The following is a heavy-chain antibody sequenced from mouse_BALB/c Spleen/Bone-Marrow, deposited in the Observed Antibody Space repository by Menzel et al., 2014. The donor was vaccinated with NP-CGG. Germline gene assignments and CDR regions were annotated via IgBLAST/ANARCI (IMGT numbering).Heavy chain of an antibody. D-gene: IGHD2-1*01. Sequence: EVKLVESGGGLVQPGGSRKLSCAASGFTFSSFGVHWVRQAPEKGLEWVAYISSGSSTIYYADTVKGRFTISRDNPKNTLFLQMTSLRSEDTAMYYCARSRGNYLYYAMDYWGQGTSVTVSS. J-gene: IGHJ4*01. V-gene: IGHV5-17*02. CDR2: ISSGSSTI. CDR3: ARSRGNYLYYAMDY. CDR1: GFTFSSFG.